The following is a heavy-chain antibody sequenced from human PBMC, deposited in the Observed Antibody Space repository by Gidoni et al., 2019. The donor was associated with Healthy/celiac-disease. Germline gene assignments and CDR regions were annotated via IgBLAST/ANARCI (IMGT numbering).Heavy chain of an antibody. CDR3: ARGSVFYSSGSGFDP. D-gene: IGHD6-19*01. V-gene: IGHV3-13*01. CDR1: GFTFSSYD. Sequence: EVQLVESGGGLVQPGGSLRLSGAASGFTFSSYDMHWVRQATGKGLEWVSAIGTAGDTYYPGSVKGRFTISRENAKNSLYLQMNSLRAGDTAVYYCARGSVFYSSGSGFDPWGQGTLVTVSS. CDR2: IGTAGDT. J-gene: IGHJ5*02.